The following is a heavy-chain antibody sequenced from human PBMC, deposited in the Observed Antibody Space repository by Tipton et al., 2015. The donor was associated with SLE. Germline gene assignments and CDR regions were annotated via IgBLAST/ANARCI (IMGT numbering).Heavy chain of an antibody. D-gene: IGHD1-26*01. J-gene: IGHJ6*03. CDR1: GGSGSSGSYY. Sequence: TLSLTCTVSGGSGSSGSYYWSWIRLPPGKGLEWIGYIYHSASTNYNPSLKSRVTISVDTSKNKFSLKLSSVTSADTAVYYCAIGNYYYMDVWGKGTTVTFSS. V-gene: IGHV4-61*01. CDR3: AIGNYYYMDV. CDR2: IYHSAST.